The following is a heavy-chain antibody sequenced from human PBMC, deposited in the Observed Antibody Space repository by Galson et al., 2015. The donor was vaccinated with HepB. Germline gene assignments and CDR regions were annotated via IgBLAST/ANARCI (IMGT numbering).Heavy chain of an antibody. CDR2: IYPGDSYT. J-gene: IGHJ6*02. V-gene: IGHV5-51*01. CDR3: ARSAVPVARGYSHFYGLEV. Sequence: QSGAEVKKPGESLKISCKGSGYRFTNYWIGWVRQMPGKGLEWMGIIYPGDSYTTYSPSFQGQVTISADKSINTAYLQWSSLKTSDTALYYCARSAVPVARGYSHFYGLEVWGQGTTVTVSS. D-gene: IGHD2-2*01. CDR1: GYRFTNYW.